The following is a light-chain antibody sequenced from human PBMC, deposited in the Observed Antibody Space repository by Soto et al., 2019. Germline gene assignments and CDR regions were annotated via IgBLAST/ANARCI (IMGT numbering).Light chain of an antibody. V-gene: IGKV3-20*01. CDR3: QQYSSSAWT. J-gene: IGKJ1*01. CDR2: GAS. CDR1: QSVSSSY. Sequence: EIVLTQSPGTLSLSPGERATLSCRASQSVSSSYLAWYQQKPGQAPRLLIYGASSRATGSPDRFSGSGSGTDVTLTISRLEPEDFAVYYCQQYSSSAWTFGQGTKVEIK.